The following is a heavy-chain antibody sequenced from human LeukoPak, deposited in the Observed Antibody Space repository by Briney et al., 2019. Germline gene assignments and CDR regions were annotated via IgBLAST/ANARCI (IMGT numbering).Heavy chain of an antibody. D-gene: IGHD3-9*01. CDR3: ARGFKVLRYFDWLLFHY. V-gene: IGHV3-66*01. CDR1: GFTVSSNY. J-gene: IGHJ4*02. CDR2: IYSGGST. Sequence: GGSLRLSCAASGFTVSSNYMSWVRQAPGKGLEWVSVIYSGGSTYYADSVKGRFTISRDNSKNTLYLQMNSLRAEDTAVYYCARGFKVLRYFDWLLFHYWGQGTLVTVSS.